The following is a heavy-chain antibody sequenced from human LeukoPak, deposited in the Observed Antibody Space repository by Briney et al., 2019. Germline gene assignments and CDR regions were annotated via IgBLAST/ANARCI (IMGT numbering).Heavy chain of an antibody. Sequence: GGSLRLSCAASGFTFSSYGMHWVRQAPGKGLEWVAVIWYDGSNKYYADSVKGRFTISRDNSKNTLYLQMNSLRAEDTAVYYCARAVQIVVVVDYWGQGTLVTVSS. D-gene: IGHD3-22*01. CDR2: IWYDGSNK. V-gene: IGHV3-33*01. CDR1: GFTFSSYG. CDR3: ARAVQIVVVVDY. J-gene: IGHJ4*02.